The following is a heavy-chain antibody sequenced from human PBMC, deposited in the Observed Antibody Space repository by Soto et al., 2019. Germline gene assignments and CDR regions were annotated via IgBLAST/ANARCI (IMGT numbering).Heavy chain of an antibody. J-gene: IGHJ4*02. V-gene: IGHV4-34*01. CDR2: INHSGST. D-gene: IGHD5-18*01. CDR3: ASKRDTAMALDY. CDR1: GGSFNGYY. Sequence: SETLSLTCAVYGGSFNGYYWSWIRQPPGKGLEWIGEINHSGSTKYNPSLKSRVTISVDTSKNQFSLKLSSVTAADTAVYYCASKRDTAMALDYWGRGTLVTVSS.